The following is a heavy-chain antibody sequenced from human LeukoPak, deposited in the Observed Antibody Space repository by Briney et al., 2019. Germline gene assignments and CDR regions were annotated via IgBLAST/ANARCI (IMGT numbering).Heavy chain of an antibody. CDR1: GFAFSAYG. CDR2: TWHDGTNQ. CDR3: AKAGPGYCSGGSCYSFDY. V-gene: IGHV3-33*06. Sequence: GRSLRLSCAASGFAFSAYGMDWVRQAPGKGLEWVAVTWHDGTNQYYADSVKGRFTISRDNSKNTLYLQMNSLRAEDTAVYYCAKAGPGYCSGGSCYSFDYWGQGTLVTVSS. D-gene: IGHD2-15*01. J-gene: IGHJ4*02.